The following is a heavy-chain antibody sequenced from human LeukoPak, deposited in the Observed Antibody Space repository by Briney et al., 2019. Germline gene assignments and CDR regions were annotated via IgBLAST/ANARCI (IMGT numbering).Heavy chain of an antibody. CDR3: AKNREDYYDSSGFDY. D-gene: IGHD3-22*01. J-gene: IGHJ4*02. Sequence: PGGSLRLSCAASGFTFSSYGMHWVRQAPGKGLEWVAFIRYDGSNKYYADSVKGRFTISRDNSKNTLYLQINSLRAEDTAVYYCAKNREDYYDSSGFDYWGQGTLVTVSS. V-gene: IGHV3-30*02. CDR1: GFTFSSYG. CDR2: IRYDGSNK.